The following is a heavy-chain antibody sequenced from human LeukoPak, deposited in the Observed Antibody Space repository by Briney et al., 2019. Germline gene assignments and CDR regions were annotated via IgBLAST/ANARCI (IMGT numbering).Heavy chain of an antibody. CDR3: ATVPTVPFFDY. V-gene: IGHV4-30-4*07. CDR1: GGSISSGGYS. CDR2: IYYSGTT. J-gene: IGHJ4*02. Sequence: PSQTLSLTCAVSGGSISSGGYSWTWIRQPPGKGLECIGHIYYSGTTYYNPSLKSRVTISLDTSKNQFSLRLTPVTPADTAVYYCATVPTVPFFDYWGQGTLATVPS. D-gene: IGHD4-17*01.